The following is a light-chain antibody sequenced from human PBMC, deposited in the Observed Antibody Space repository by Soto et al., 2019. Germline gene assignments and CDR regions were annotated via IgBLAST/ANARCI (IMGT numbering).Light chain of an antibody. CDR1: QSVSSSY. Sequence: EIVLTQSPGTLSLSPGEGATLSCRASQSVSSSYLGWYQQKPGQAPRLLIYGASSRATGIPGRFSGSGSGTDSTLTISRLEPEDFAVYYCQQYGSSPWTFGQGTKV. CDR2: GAS. CDR3: QQYGSSPWT. J-gene: IGKJ1*01. V-gene: IGKV3-20*01.